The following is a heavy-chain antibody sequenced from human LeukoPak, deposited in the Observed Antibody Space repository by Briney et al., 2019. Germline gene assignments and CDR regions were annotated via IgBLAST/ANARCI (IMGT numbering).Heavy chain of an antibody. V-gene: IGHV3-21*01. CDR1: GFTFSSYS. CDR2: ISSSSSYI. CDR3: ARVGASSGWTSYYYGMDV. Sequence: GGSLRLSCAASGFTFSSYSMNWVRPAPGKGLGWVSSISSSSSYIYYADSVKGRFTISRDNAKDSLYLQMNSLRAEDTAVYYCARVGASSGWTSYYYGMDVWGQGTTVTASS. J-gene: IGHJ6*02. D-gene: IGHD6-19*01.